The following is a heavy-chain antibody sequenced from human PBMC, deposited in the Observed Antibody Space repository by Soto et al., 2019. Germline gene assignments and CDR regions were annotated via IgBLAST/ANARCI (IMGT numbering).Heavy chain of an antibody. CDR1: GGTFSSYT. CDR2: IIPILGIA. CDR3: AKMVRGGISQLDY. Sequence: QVQLVQSGAEVKKPGSSVKVSCKASGGTFSSYTISWVRQAPGQGLEWMGRIIPILGIANYAQKFQGRVTITADKSTSTAYMELSSLRSEDTAVYYCAKMVRGGISQLDYWGQGTLVTVSS. D-gene: IGHD3-10*01. J-gene: IGHJ4*02. V-gene: IGHV1-69*02.